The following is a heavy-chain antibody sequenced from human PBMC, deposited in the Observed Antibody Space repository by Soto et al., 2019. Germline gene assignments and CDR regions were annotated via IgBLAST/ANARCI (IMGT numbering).Heavy chain of an antibody. CDR2: IYHSGST. CDR3: ARRSYSYYYMDV. J-gene: IGHJ6*03. CDR1: GDSISSSSYY. Sequence: SETLSLTCTVSGDSISSSSYYWVWIRQPPGKGLEWIGSIYHSGSTYYTPSLESRVTISVDTSKNQFSLRLSSVTAADTAVYYCARRSYSYYYMDVWGKGTTVTVSS. V-gene: IGHV4-39*01.